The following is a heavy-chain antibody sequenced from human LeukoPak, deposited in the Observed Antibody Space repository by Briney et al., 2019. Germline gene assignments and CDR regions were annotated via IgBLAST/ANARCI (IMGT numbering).Heavy chain of an antibody. J-gene: IGHJ6*03. CDR2: IIPIFGTA. Sequence: ASVKVSCKASGGTFSSYAISWVRQAPGQGLEWMGGIIPIFGTANYAQKFQGRVTITTDESTSTAYVELSSLRSEDTAVYYCARAVVPAAPYYYYYYMDVWGKGTTVTVSS. D-gene: IGHD2-2*01. CDR1: GGTFSSYA. CDR3: ARAVVPAAPYYYYYYMDV. V-gene: IGHV1-69*05.